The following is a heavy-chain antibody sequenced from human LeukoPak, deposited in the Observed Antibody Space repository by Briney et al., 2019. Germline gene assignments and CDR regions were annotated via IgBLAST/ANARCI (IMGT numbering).Heavy chain of an antibody. D-gene: IGHD5-18*01. CDR2: IYYSGST. CDR3: ARRGDTAMVTANAQKPFDY. Sequence: SETLSLTCTVSGGSISSSSYYWGWIRQPPGKGLEWIGSIYYSGSTYYNPSLKSRVTISVDTSKNQFSLKLSSVTAADTAVYYCARRGDTAMVTANAQKPFDYWGQGTLVTVSS. J-gene: IGHJ4*02. V-gene: IGHV4-39*07. CDR1: GGSISSSSYY.